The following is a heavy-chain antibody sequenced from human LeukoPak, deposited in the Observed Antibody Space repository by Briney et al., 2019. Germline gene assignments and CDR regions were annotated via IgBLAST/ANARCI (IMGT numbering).Heavy chain of an antibody. Sequence: TPSETLSLTCTVSGGSISRYYWSWIRQPPGKGLEWIGYIYYSGSTYYYNPSLKSRVTMSVDTSKNQFSLKLSSVTAADTAVYYCARQYYYDGSGPFQHWGQGTLVTVSS. V-gene: IGHV4-59*08. J-gene: IGHJ1*01. CDR1: GGSISRYY. D-gene: IGHD3-22*01. CDR2: IYYSGSTY. CDR3: ARQYYYDGSGPFQH.